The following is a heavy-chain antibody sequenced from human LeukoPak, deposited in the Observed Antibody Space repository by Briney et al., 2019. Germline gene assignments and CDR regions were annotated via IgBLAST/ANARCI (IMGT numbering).Heavy chain of an antibody. V-gene: IGHV1-2*02. CDR1: GYTFTGYY. CDR2: INPNSGGT. D-gene: IGHD6-19*01. J-gene: IGHJ6*02. CDR3: ARDRIGGWGAYYYYGMDV. Sequence: VASVKVSCKASGYTFTGYYMHWVRQAPGQGLEWMGWINPNSGGTNYAQKFQGRVTMTRDTSISTAYMELSRLRSDDTAVYYCARDRIGGWGAYYYYGMDVWGQGTTVTVSS.